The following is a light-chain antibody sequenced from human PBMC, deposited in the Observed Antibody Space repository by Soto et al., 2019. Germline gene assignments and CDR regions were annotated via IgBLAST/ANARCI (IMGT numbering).Light chain of an antibody. CDR1: QSVNSSY. J-gene: IGKJ5*01. CDR3: QQYGSSPL. Sequence: EIVMTQSPATLSVSPGERATLSCRASQSVNSSYLAWYQQKPGQAPRLLIYGASSRATGIPDRFSGSGSGTDFTLTISRLEPEDFAVYYCQQYGSSPLFGQGTRLEIK. V-gene: IGKV3-20*01. CDR2: GAS.